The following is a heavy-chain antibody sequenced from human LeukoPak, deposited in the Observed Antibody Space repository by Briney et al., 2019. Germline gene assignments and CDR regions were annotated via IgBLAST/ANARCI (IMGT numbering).Heavy chain of an antibody. J-gene: IGHJ3*02. CDR1: GFTFSSYA. D-gene: IGHD1-26*01. V-gene: IGHV3-66*01. CDR2: IYSSRGT. CDR3: ATQWDGGAGAFDT. Sequence: GGSLRLSCAASGFTFSSYAMSWVRQAPGTGLKWGSIIYSSRGTNYADSVKGRFTISRDNSKNTLYLQMNSLRAEDTAMYYCATQWDGGAGAFDTWGQGTMVTVSS.